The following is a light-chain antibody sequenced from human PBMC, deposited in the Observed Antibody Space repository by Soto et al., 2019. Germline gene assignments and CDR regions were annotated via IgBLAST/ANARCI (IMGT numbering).Light chain of an antibody. V-gene: IGKV1-39*01. CDR1: QSITSY. Sequence: DVQMTQSPSSLSASVGDRVTITCRASQSITSYLHWYQQKPGKAPKLLIYAASSLQSGVPSRFSGSGSGTDFTLTISSLQAEDFASYYCQQLRSYPSTFGGGTKVDIK. CDR2: AAS. J-gene: IGKJ4*01. CDR3: QQLRSYPST.